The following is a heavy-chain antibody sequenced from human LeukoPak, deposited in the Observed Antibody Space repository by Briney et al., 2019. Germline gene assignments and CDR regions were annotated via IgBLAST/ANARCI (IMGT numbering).Heavy chain of an antibody. CDR1: GFTFSSYS. Sequence: AGGSLRLSCAASGFTFSSYSMNWVRQAPGKGLEWVSSISSSSSYIYYADSVKGRFTISRDNAKNSLYLQMNSLRAEDTAVYYCARDGPGGYGGYPHWGQGTLVTVSS. D-gene: IGHD4-17*01. J-gene: IGHJ4*02. CDR3: ARDGPGGYGGYPH. CDR2: ISSSSSYI. V-gene: IGHV3-21*01.